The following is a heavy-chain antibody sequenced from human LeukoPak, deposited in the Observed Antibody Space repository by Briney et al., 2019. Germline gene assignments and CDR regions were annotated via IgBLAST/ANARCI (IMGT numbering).Heavy chain of an antibody. J-gene: IGHJ4*02. D-gene: IGHD3-22*01. V-gene: IGHV5-51*01. CDR3: ARTYYYDSSGYSDY. CDR1: GYSFTSYW. CDR2: IYPSDSDT. Sequence: GESLKISCKGSGYSFTSYWIGWVRQMPGKGLEWMGIIYPSDSDTRYSPSFQGQVTISADKSISTAYLQWSSLKASDTAMYYCARTYYYDSSGYSDYWGQGTLITVSS.